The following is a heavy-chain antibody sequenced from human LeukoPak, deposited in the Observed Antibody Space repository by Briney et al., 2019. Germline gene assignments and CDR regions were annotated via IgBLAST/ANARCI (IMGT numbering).Heavy chain of an antibody. CDR1: GYTFTGYY. CDR3: AREPTSGTYYGTFDP. CDR2: INPNSGAT. Sequence: GASVKLSCKASGYTFTGYYMHWVRQAPGQGLEWMGWINPNSGATNYAQKFQGRVTMTRDTSINTPYMELRRLRSDDTAVYYCAREPTSGTYYGTFDPWGQGTLVTVSS. V-gene: IGHV1-2*02. D-gene: IGHD1-26*01. J-gene: IGHJ5*02.